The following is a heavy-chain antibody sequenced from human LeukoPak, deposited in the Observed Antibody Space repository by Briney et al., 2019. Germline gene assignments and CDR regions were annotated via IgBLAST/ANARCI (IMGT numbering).Heavy chain of an antibody. J-gene: IGHJ5*02. Sequence: PSETLSLTCTVSGGSISSSSYHWGWIRQPPGQGLEWRVSIYYRGSTYYNPSLKSRVTISVDTSKNQFSLKLSSVTAADTAVYYCATPLTMVRGVIITWGQGTLVTVSS. CDR2: IYYRGST. D-gene: IGHD3-10*01. CDR3: ATPLTMVRGVIIT. CDR1: GGSISSSSYH. V-gene: IGHV4-39*01.